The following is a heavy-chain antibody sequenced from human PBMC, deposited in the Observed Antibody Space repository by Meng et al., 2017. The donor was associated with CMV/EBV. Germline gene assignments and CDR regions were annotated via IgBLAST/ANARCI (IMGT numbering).Heavy chain of an antibody. D-gene: IGHD4-17*01. CDR2: IKQDGSEK. Sequence: GGSLRLSCAASGFTFSSYWMSWVRQAPGKGLEWVANIKQDGSEKYYVDSVKGRFTISRDNAKNSLYLQMNSLRAEDMAVYYCARVTGAGDYYFDYWGQGTLVTVSS. J-gene: IGHJ4*02. V-gene: IGHV3-7*01. CDR1: GFTFSSYW. CDR3: ARVTGAGDYYFDY.